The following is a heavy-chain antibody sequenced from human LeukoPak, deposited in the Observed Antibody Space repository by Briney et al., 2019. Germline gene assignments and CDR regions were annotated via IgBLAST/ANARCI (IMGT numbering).Heavy chain of an antibody. CDR2: IIPIFGTA. CDR1: GGTFSSYA. CDR3: ASGGGFGVVLNWFDP. J-gene: IGHJ5*02. V-gene: IGHV1-69*06. Sequence: GASVKVSCKASGGTFSSYAISWVRQAPGQGLEWMGGIIPIFGTANYAQKFQGRVTITADKSTSTAYMELSSLRSEDTAVYYCASGGGFGVVLNWFDPWGQGTLVTVSS. D-gene: IGHD3-3*01.